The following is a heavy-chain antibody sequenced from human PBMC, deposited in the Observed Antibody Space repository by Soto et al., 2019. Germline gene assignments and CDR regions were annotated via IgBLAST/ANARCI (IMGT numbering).Heavy chain of an antibody. CDR3: AASTSNIVATIGVVVGDAFDI. CDR2: ISSSSSYI. Sequence: GGSLRLSCAASGFTFSSYSMNWVRQAPGKGLGWVSSISSSSSYIYYADSVKGRFTISRDNAKNSLYLQMNSLRAEDTAVYYCAASTSNIVATIGVVVGDAFDIWGQGTMVTVSS. V-gene: IGHV3-21*01. J-gene: IGHJ3*02. CDR1: GFTFSSYS. D-gene: IGHD5-12*01.